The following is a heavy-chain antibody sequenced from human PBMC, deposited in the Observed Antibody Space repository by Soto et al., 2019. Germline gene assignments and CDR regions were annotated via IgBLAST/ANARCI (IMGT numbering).Heavy chain of an antibody. Sequence: QLQLQEWDAGLLKPSETLSLTCAVYGGSFSGYYWNWIRQPPGKGLEWIGEINHSGSTNYNPSLNSRVTISVDTSKNQFSLKLSSVTAADTAVYYCARGWGRIFDYWGQGTLVTVSS. CDR1: GGSFSGYY. CDR2: INHSGST. CDR3: ARGWGRIFDY. J-gene: IGHJ4*02. D-gene: IGHD7-27*01. V-gene: IGHV4-34*01.